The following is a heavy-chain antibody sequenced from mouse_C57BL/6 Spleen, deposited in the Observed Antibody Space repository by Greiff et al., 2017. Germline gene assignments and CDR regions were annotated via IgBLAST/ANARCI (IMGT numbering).Heavy chain of an antibody. CDR2: ISYDGSN. V-gene: IGHV3-6*01. CDR3: ARGGWDRYFDY. J-gene: IGHJ2*01. CDR1: GYSITSGYY. D-gene: IGHD3-3*01. Sequence: EVKLMESGPGLVKPSQSLSLTCSVTGYSITSGYYWNWIRQFPGNKLEWMGYISYDGSNNYNPSLKNRISITRDTSKNQFFLKLNSVTTEDTATYYCARGGWDRYFDYWGQGTTLTVSS.